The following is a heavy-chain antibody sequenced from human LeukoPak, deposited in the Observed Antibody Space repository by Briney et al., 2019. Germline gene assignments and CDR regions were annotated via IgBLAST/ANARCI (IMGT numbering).Heavy chain of an antibody. Sequence: SVKVSCKASGGTFSSYAISWVRQAPGQGLDWMGGIIPIFGTANYAQKFQGRVTITADESTSTAYMELSSLRSEDTAVYYCARDGSRVPNPYCSSTSCHDAFDIWGQGTMVTVSS. CDR1: GGTFSSYA. D-gene: IGHD2-2*01. CDR2: IIPIFGTA. V-gene: IGHV1-69*01. J-gene: IGHJ3*02. CDR3: ARDGSRVPNPYCSSTSCHDAFDI.